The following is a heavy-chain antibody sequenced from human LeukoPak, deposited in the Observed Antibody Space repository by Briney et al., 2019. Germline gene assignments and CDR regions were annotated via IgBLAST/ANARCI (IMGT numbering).Heavy chain of an antibody. D-gene: IGHD2-15*01. CDR3: AKRLQYCSGGSCYSGSGDY. J-gene: IGHJ4*02. V-gene: IGHV3-23*01. Sequence: GGSLRLSCAASGFTFSIYAMSWAHQAPGKGLEWLSAISGSGGSTYYAVSVKGRFTISRDNSKNTLYLQMNGLRSEDTAVYYCAKRLQYCSGGSCYSGSGDYWGQGTLVTVSS. CDR1: GFTFSIYA. CDR2: ISGSGGST.